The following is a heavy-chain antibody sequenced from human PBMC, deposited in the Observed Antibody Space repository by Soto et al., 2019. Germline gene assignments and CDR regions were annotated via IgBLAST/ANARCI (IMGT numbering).Heavy chain of an antibody. Sequence: GGSLRLSCAASGFTFSSYWMHWVRQAPGKGLVWVSRINSDGSSTSYADSVKGRFTISRDNAKNTLYLQMNSLRAEDTAVYYCARDRGNYDFWSGIEGWFDPWGQGTLVTVSS. J-gene: IGHJ5*02. CDR1: GFTFSSYW. V-gene: IGHV3-74*01. CDR2: INSDGSST. CDR3: ARDRGNYDFWSGIEGWFDP. D-gene: IGHD3-3*01.